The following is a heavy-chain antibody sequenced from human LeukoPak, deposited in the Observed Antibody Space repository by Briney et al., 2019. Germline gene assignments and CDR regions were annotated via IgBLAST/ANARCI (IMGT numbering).Heavy chain of an antibody. J-gene: IGHJ5*02. V-gene: IGHV1-2*02. CDR1: GYAFTGYY. D-gene: IGHD3-16*01. Sequence: ASVKVCCKSSGYAFTGYYMHWVREAPGQGLEWMGGINPNSGRTNYAQKFQGRVTMTRDTSISTAYMELSRLRSDATAVYYCARVMITFGGVPYNWFAPWGQGTLVTVSS. CDR3: ARVMITFGGVPYNWFAP. CDR2: INPNSGRT.